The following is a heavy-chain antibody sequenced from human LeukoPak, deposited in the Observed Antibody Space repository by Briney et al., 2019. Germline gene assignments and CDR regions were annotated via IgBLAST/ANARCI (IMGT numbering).Heavy chain of an antibody. Sequence: GGSLRLSCAASGFTFSSYVMHWVRQAPGKGLEWVAFISYDGSNKYYADSVRGRFTISRDNSKNTLYLQMNSLKGDDTAVYYCAKDSAFYYIDVWGKGTTVIISS. D-gene: IGHD3-10*01. CDR3: AKDSAFYYIDV. CDR1: GFTFSSYV. CDR2: ISYDGSNK. J-gene: IGHJ6*03. V-gene: IGHV3-30*04.